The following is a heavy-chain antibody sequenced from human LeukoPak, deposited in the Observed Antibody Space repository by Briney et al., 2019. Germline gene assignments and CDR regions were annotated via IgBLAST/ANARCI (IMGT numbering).Heavy chain of an antibody. CDR3: ARGLDKYDYWSGYFLAD. CDR2: INPNSGGT. V-gene: IGHV1-2*02. Sequence: ASVKVSCKASGYTFTGYYMYWVRQAPGLGLEWMGWINPNSGGTNYAQTFQGRVTMTRDTSISTAYMELSRLRSDDTAVYYCARGLDKYDYWSGYFLADWGQGTLVTVSS. J-gene: IGHJ4*02. CDR1: GYTFTGYY. D-gene: IGHD3-3*01.